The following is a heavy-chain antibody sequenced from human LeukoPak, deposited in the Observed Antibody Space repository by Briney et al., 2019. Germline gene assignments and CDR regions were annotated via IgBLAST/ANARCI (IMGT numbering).Heavy chain of an antibody. CDR2: IRYDGSNK. J-gene: IGHJ4*02. D-gene: IGHD6-13*01. CDR3: AKDLGISSSHGRY. Sequence: GGSMRLSCAASGFTFSSYGMHWVRQAPGKGLEWVAFIRYDGSNKYYADSVKGRFTISRDNSKNTLYLQMNSLRAEDTAVYYCAKDLGISSSHGRYWGQGTLVTVSS. CDR1: GFTFSSYG. V-gene: IGHV3-30*02.